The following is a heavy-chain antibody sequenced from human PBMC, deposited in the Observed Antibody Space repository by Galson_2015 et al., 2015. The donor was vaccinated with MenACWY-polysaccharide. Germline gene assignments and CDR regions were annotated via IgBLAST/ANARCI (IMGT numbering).Heavy chain of an antibody. Sequence: SETLSLTCTVSGGSISSYYWSWIRQPPGKGLEWIGYIYNSGSTNYNPSLKSRVTISVDTSKRQFSLKLRSVTAADTAVYYCARGCLVPAWDYFDSWGQGILVTVSS. CDR1: GGSISSYY. CDR3: ARGCLVPAWDYFDS. D-gene: IGHD6-19*01. CDR2: IYNSGST. V-gene: IGHV4-59*01. J-gene: IGHJ4*02.